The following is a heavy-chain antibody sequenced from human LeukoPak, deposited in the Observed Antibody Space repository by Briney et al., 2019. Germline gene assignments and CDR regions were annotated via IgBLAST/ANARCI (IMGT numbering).Heavy chain of an antibody. Sequence: GGSLRLSCAASGFTFSSHGIHWARQAPGKGLEWLAVMSFDGASKYYADSVKGRFFVSRDTPMNTVHLQLNNLRAEDTAVYYCAKVMAARHTLTPYFDYWGQGALVTVSS. CDR3: AKVMAARHTLTPYFDY. J-gene: IGHJ4*02. V-gene: IGHV3-30*18. D-gene: IGHD1-1*01. CDR2: MSFDGASK. CDR1: GFTFSSHG.